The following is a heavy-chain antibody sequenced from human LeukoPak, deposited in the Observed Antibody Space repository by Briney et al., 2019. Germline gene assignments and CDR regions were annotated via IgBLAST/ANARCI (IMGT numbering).Heavy chain of an antibody. CDR3: AKPTTTVVTGGYFDY. CDR2: IRYDGSNK. J-gene: IGHJ4*02. CDR1: GFTFSSYG. V-gene: IGHV3-30*02. D-gene: IGHD4-23*01. Sequence: GGSLRLSCAASGFTFSSYGMHWVRQAPGKGLEWVAFIRYDGSNKYYADFVKGRFTISRDNSKNTLYLQMNSLRAEDMAVYYCAKPTTTVVTGGYFDYWGQGTLVTVSS.